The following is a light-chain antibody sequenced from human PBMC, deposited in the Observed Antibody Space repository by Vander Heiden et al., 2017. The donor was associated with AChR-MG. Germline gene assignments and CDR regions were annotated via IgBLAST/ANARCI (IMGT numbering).Light chain of an antibody. J-gene: IGKJ1*01. CDR1: QSINSY. V-gene: IGKV1-39*01. CDR2: AAS. CDR3: QQTYSPLRT. Sequence: DIQMTQSPSSLSASVGDRVTITCRASQSINSYLNWYQQKPGKAPNLLIYAASTLQSGVPSRFSGSGSGTDFTLTISSLQPEDFATYYCQQTYSPLRTFGQGTKVEIK.